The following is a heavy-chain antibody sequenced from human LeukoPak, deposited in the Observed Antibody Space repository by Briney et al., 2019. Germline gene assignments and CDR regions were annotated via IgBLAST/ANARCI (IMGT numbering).Heavy chain of an antibody. Sequence: SETLSPTCTVSGGSINSYYWSWIRQPPGKGLEWIGYIFYSGVDKYNPALKSRVTISIDTSKNQFSLKLSSVTAADTAVYYCVRHDNYPGFGRGLDPWGQGTLVTVSS. CDR1: GGSINSYY. CDR3: VRHDNYPGFGRGLDP. V-gene: IGHV4-59*08. D-gene: IGHD1-14*01. CDR2: IFYSGVD. J-gene: IGHJ5*02.